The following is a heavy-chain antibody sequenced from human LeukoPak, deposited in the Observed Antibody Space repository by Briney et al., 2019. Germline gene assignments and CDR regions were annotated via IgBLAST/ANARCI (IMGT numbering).Heavy chain of an antibody. J-gene: IGHJ5*02. D-gene: IGHD5-18*01. CDR3: ARHGDRGDTINGFDP. Sequence: SETLCLTCTVSGGSISSSNYYYGWVRQPPGKGLEWIGSTYYGGSTHYNPSLQSRVTVSVDTSKNQFSLKLTSVTAADTAVYFCARHGDRGDTINGFDPWGQGTLVTVSS. CDR1: GGSISSSNYY. V-gene: IGHV4-39*01. CDR2: TYYGGST.